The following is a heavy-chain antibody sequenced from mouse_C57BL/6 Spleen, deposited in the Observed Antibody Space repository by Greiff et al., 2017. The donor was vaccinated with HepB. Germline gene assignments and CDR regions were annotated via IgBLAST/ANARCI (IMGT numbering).Heavy chain of an antibody. Sequence: EVKLVESGPELVKPGASVKISCKASGYSFTDYNMNWVKQSNGKSLEWIGVINPNYGTTSYNQKFKGKATLTVDQSSSTAYMQLNSLTSEDSAVYYCAKGYYGSSSHFDYWGQGTTLTVSS. V-gene: IGHV1-39*01. CDR2: INPNYGTT. CDR1: GYSFTDYN. J-gene: IGHJ2*01. CDR3: AKGYYGSSSHFDY. D-gene: IGHD1-1*01.